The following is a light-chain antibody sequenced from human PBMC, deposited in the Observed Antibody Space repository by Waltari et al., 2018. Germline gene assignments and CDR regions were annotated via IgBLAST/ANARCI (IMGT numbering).Light chain of an antibody. J-gene: IGKJ3*01. CDR2: AAS. V-gene: IGKV1-27*01. Sequence: IDMTQSPSSLSASVGDRITVTCRASQDIGNFLAWYQQTPGKRPKLLIYAASTLQAGVPSRFSGSGSGTDFTLTVSNLHPEDVATYYCQKYNTYPYTFGPGTKVDI. CDR1: QDIGNF. CDR3: QKYNTYPYT.